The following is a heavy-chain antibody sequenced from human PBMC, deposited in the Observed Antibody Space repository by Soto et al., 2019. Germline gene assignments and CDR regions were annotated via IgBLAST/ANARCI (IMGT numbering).Heavy chain of an antibody. V-gene: IGHV4-61*01. D-gene: IGHD2-2*01. CDR2: VNYSGST. CDR1: GDSVSSGHCY. CDR3: ASHRSSTSCHDY. J-gene: IGHJ4*02. Sequence: SETLSLTCTVSGDSVSSGHCYWGWVRQPPGKGLAWIGVVNYSGSTTYSPSLASRVTISVDTSKNQFSLKLSSVTAADTAVYYCASHRSSTSCHDYWGQGTLVTVSS.